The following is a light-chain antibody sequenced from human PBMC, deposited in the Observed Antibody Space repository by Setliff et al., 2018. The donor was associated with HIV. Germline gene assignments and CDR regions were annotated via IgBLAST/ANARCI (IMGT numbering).Light chain of an antibody. V-gene: IGLV1-44*01. J-gene: IGLJ2*01. CDR1: SSNVGSNP. CDR2: YDG. Sequence: QSVLAQPPSASGTPGQRVTISCSGSSSNVGSNPVNWYQQVPGTAPKLLIYYDGRRPSGVPDRFSVSKSGTSASLAISGLQSDDEADYYCATWDDILNGVVFGGGNQLTVL. CDR3: ATWDDILNGVV.